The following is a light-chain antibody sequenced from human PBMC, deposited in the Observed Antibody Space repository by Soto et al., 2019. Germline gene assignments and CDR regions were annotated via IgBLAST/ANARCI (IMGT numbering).Light chain of an antibody. CDR2: DVS. Sequence: QSVLTQPASVSGSPGQSITISCTGTSSDVGFSNYVFWFQQHPGKAPKLIISDVSNRPSGVSNRFSGSKSGNRASLTISGLQAEDEADYYCSSYTSSSTDLFGTVTKLTVL. V-gene: IGLV2-14*03. J-gene: IGLJ1*01. CDR3: SSYTSSSTDL. CDR1: SSDVGFSNY.